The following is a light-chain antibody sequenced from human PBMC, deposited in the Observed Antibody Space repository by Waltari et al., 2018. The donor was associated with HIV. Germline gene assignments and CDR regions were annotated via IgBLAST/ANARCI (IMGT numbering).Light chain of an antibody. Sequence: IVLTQSPATLSLSPGERATLSCGASQTISNNYFAWYQQKPGLPPRLVIYDASNRAGGIPDRFGGSGSGTDFTLTINRLEPDDFAVYYCQQYASSPWTFGQGTKLEVK. CDR3: QQYASSPWT. CDR1: QTISNNY. J-gene: IGKJ2*02. V-gene: IGKV3D-20*01. CDR2: DAS.